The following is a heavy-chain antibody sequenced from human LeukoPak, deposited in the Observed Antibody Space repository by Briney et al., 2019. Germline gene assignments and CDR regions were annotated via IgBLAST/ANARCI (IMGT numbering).Heavy chain of an antibody. CDR2: IIPILGIA. Sequence: GASVKVSCKASGGTFSRYAISWVRQAPGQGLEWMGRIIPILGIANYAQKFQGRVTITADKSTSTAYMELSSLRSEDTAVYYCASLLTNTAMVTDYWGQGTLVTVSS. CDR1: GGTFSRYA. CDR3: ASLLTNTAMVTDY. J-gene: IGHJ4*02. D-gene: IGHD5-18*01. V-gene: IGHV1-69*04.